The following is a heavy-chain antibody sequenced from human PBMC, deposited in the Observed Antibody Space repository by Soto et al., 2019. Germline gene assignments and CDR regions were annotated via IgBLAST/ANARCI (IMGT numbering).Heavy chain of an antibody. Sequence: PGGSLRLSCAASGFTFRSYSVNWVRQAPGKGLEWVSYISSSNRTINYADSVKGRFIISRDNAKNSLYLQMHSPRDEDTAVYYCAREGWPLLQTGMDVWGQGTTVTVS. CDR2: ISSSNRTI. D-gene: IGHD2-15*01. V-gene: IGHV3-48*02. CDR3: AREGWPLLQTGMDV. J-gene: IGHJ6*02. CDR1: GFTFRSYS.